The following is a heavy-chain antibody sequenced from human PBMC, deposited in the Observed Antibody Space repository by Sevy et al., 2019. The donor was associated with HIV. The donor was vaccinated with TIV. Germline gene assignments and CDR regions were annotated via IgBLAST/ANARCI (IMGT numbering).Heavy chain of an antibody. CDR3: VREDINAPRTLLSFDI. J-gene: IGHJ3*02. CDR1: GYIFSDYN. V-gene: IGHV1-2*06. CDR2: INPNSGVT. Sequence: ASVKVSCKTTGYIFSDYNMHWVRQAPGQGLEWMALINPNSGVTIYAHNFRGRVSVTRDTSMSTAYMELGGMTSDDTAAYYCVREDINAPRTLLSFDIWGQGTMVTVSS. D-gene: IGHD3-3*01.